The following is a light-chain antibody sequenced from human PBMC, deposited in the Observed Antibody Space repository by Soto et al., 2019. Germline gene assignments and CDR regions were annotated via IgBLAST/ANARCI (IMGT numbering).Light chain of an antibody. CDR2: YDS. CDR1: NIGSRS. Sequence: YELTQPPSVSVAPGKTARITCGGNNIGSRSVHWYLQRPGQAPVLVIYYDSDRPSGIPERFSGSNSGNTATLTISRVDAGDEADYYCQVWDSSDDHLVFGGGTQLTVL. V-gene: IGLV3-21*04. CDR3: QVWDSSDDHLV. J-gene: IGLJ2*01.